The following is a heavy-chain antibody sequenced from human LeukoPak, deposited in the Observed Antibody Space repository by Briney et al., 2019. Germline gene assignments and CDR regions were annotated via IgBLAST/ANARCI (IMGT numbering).Heavy chain of an antibody. CDR1: GFTFSNEA. V-gene: IGHV3-23*01. J-gene: IGHJ4*02. CDR2: ISPGGGTT. Sequence: GGSLRLSCAVSGFTFSNEAMGWVRQLRGGGLEWVSTISPGGGTTYYAESMKGRFTISRDNSKSTLYSEMNSLRVEDTAVYYCTKVRSGSSNWALRVFDYWGQGALVTVSS. D-gene: IGHD4-11*01. CDR3: TKVRSGSSNWALRVFDY.